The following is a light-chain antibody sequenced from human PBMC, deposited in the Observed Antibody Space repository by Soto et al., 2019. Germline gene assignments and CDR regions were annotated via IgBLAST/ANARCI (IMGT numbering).Light chain of an antibody. CDR2: GVS. V-gene: IGKV3-20*01. CDR1: QSVDNY. Sequence: EIVLTQSPATLSVSPGERATLSCRASQSVDNYFACYQQKPGQAPRLLVYGVSSRATDVPDRFSGSGSGTDFTLTISRLEPEDFAVYYCQQYTDSRTFGQGTKVDIK. CDR3: QQYTDSRT. J-gene: IGKJ1*01.